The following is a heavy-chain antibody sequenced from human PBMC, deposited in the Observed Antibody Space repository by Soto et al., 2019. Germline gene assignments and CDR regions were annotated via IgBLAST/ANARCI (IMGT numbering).Heavy chain of an antibody. J-gene: IGHJ6*02. Sequence: QVHLEESGGGVVQPVRSLRLSCAASGFTFRDYAFHWVRQAPGKGLEWVTLISYDGSSTLFADSVKGRFTISRDNSQKTLYLQMNSLRAEDTAVYYCARHGMAARKYFHKYLDVWGQGTTVIVSS. CDR1: GFTFRDYA. CDR2: ISYDGSST. CDR3: ARHGMAARKYFHKYLDV. D-gene: IGHD6-6*01. V-gene: IGHV3-30-3*01.